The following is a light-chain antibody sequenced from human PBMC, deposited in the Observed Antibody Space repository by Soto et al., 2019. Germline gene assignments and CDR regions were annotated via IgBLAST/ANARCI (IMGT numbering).Light chain of an antibody. CDR2: DTS. CDR3: QQCGSLPGT. Sequence: ETVLTQSPGTLSLSPWERATLSCRASQTVNGNSLGWYQQKPGQAPRLLIYDTSSRATGIPDRFSGSGSGTDFTLTISRLEPEDFAVYYCQQCGSLPGTFGQGTRVDIK. V-gene: IGKV3-20*01. J-gene: IGKJ1*01. CDR1: QTVNGNS.